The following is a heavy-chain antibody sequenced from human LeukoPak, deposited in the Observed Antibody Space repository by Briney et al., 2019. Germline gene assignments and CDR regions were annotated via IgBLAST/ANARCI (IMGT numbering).Heavy chain of an antibody. CDR2: INGDGSST. J-gene: IGHJ4*02. V-gene: IGHV3-74*01. D-gene: IGHD6-19*01. CDR1: GFTFSSYA. Sequence: GGSLRLSCAASGFTFSSYAMNWVRQAQGKGLEWVSGINGDGSSTTYADSVKGRFTISRDNAKNTLYLQMNSLRAEDTAVYYCVRGLLAVAGTEYWGQGTLVTVSS. CDR3: VRGLLAVAGTEY.